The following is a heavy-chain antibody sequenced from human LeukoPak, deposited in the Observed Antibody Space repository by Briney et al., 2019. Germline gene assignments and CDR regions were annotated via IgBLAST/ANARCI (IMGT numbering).Heavy chain of an antibody. Sequence: TGGSLRLSCAASGFTVSSNYMSWVRQAPGKGLEWVSVIYSGGSTYYADSVKGRFTISRDNSKNTLYLQMNSPRAEDTAVYYCARGTYYYDSSSYYSDYWGQGTLVTVSS. CDR1: GFTVSSNY. D-gene: IGHD3-22*01. V-gene: IGHV3-66*01. CDR2: IYSGGST. CDR3: ARGTYYYDSSSYYSDY. J-gene: IGHJ4*02.